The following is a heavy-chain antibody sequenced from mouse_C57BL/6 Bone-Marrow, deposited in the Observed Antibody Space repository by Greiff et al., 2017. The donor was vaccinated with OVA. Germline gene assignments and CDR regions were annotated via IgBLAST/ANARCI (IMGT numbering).Heavy chain of an antibody. J-gene: IGHJ2*01. CDR1: GYTFTDYY. CDR3: ARWELHY. D-gene: IGHD2-1*01. CDR2: INPNNGGT. Sequence: EVQLQQSGPELVKPGASVKISCKASGYTFTDYYMNWVKQSHGKSLEWIGDINPNNGGTSYNQKFKGKATLTVDKSSSTAYMELRSLTSEDSAVYYCARWELHYWGQGTTLTVSS. V-gene: IGHV1-26*01.